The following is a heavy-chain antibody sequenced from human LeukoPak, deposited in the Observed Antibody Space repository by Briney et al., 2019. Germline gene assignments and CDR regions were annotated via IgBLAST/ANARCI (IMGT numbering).Heavy chain of an antibody. CDR1: GGSFSGYY. CDR2: INHSGST. Sequence: PSETLSLTCAVYGGSFSGYYWSWIRQPPGKGLEWIGEINHSGSTNYNPSLKSRVTISVDTSKNQFSLKLSSVTAADTAVYYCAREPPLGYYGSGSPYDYWGQGTLVTVSS. V-gene: IGHV4-34*01. D-gene: IGHD3-10*01. J-gene: IGHJ4*02. CDR3: AREPPLGYYGSGSPYDY.